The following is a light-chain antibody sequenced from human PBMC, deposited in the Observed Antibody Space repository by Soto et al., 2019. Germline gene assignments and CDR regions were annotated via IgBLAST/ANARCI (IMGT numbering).Light chain of an antibody. J-gene: IGKJ1*01. V-gene: IGKV1-5*01. CDR1: QTISSW. CDR3: QQSYSTSWT. CDR2: TAS. Sequence: DIQMTQAPSTLSASVGDTVTITCRASQTISSWLAWYQQKPGKAPRLLIYTASTLDSGVPSRFSGSGSGTEFTLTITSLEPEDFAIYYCQQSYSTSWTFGQGTKVDIK.